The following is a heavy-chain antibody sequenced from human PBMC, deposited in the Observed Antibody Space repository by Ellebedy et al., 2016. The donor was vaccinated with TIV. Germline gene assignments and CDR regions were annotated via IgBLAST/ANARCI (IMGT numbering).Heavy chain of an antibody. Sequence: GESLKISCAASGFTFSSYWMSWVRQAPGKGLEWVANIKQDGSEKYYVDSVKGRFTISRDNAKNSLYLQMNSLRAEDTAVYYWARGRGPTDYWGQGTLVTVSS. CDR3: ARGRGPTDY. V-gene: IGHV3-7*01. CDR2: IKQDGSEK. D-gene: IGHD3-10*01. CDR1: GFTFSSYW. J-gene: IGHJ4*02.